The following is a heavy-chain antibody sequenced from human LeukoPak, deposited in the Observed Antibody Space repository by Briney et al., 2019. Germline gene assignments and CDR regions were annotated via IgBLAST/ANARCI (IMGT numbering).Heavy chain of an antibody. D-gene: IGHD3-9*01. J-gene: IGHJ5*02. CDR2: MNPNSGNT. Sequence: ASVKVSCKASGYTFTSYDINWVRQATGQGLEWMGWMNPNSGNTGYAQKFQGRVTMTRNTSTSTAYMELSSLRSEDTAVYYCARGLTYYDILTGPANWFDPWGQGTLVTVSS. V-gene: IGHV1-8*01. CDR1: GYTFTSYD. CDR3: ARGLTYYDILTGPANWFDP.